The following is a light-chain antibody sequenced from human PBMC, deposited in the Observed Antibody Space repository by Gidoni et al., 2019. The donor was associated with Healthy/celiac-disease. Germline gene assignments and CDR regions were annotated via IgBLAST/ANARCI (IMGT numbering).Light chain of an antibody. CDR2: WAS. V-gene: IGKV4-1*01. CDR3: QQYYSTPRT. J-gene: IGKJ1*01. Sequence: DIVMTQSPDSLAVSLGERATINCKSSQRVLYSSNNKNYLAWYQQKPGQPPKLLIYWASTRESGVPDRFSGSGSGTDFTLTISSLQAEDVAVYYCQQYYSTPRTFGQWTKVEIK. CDR1: QRVLYSSNNKNY.